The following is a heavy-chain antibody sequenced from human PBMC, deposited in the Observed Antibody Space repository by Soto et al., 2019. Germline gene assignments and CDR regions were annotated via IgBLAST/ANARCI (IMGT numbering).Heavy chain of an antibody. CDR1: GFTFSNYA. J-gene: IGHJ4*02. Sequence: GGSLRLFCTASGFTFSNYAVTWVRQAPGKGLEWVSTISGSGGSTYYADSVKGRFTISRDNSKNTLYLQMNSLRAEDTAVYYCAKDKGSSWYEIDYWGQGTLVTVSS. V-gene: IGHV3-23*01. CDR3: AKDKGSSWYEIDY. D-gene: IGHD6-13*01. CDR2: ISGSGGST.